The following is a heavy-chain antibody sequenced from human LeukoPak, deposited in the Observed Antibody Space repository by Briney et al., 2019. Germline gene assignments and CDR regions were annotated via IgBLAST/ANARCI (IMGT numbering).Heavy chain of an antibody. CDR3: AREWAPPDTAMVDGMDV. CDR2: INPSGGST. J-gene: IGHJ6*02. V-gene: IGHV1-46*01. D-gene: IGHD5-18*01. Sequence: ASVKVSCKASGYTFTSYYMHWARQAPGQGLEWMGIINPSGGSTSYAQKFQGRVTMTRDTSTSTVYMELSSLRSEDTAVYYCAREWAPPDTAMVDGMDVWGQGTTVTVSS. CDR1: GYTFTSYY.